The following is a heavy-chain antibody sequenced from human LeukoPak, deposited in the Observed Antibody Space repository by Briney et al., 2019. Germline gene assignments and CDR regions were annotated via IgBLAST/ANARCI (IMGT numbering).Heavy chain of an antibody. CDR1: GDSVSSNSAA. V-gene: IGHV6-1*01. J-gene: IGHJ4*02. D-gene: IGHD3-9*01. CDR3: ARAGRYFDWFPFDY. CDR2: TYYRSKWYN. Sequence: SQTLSLTCAISGDSVSSNSAAWNWIRQSPSRGLEWLGRTYYRSKWYNDYAVSVKSRITINPDPSKNQFSLHLNSVPPEHTAVYYCARAGRYFDWFPFDYWGQGTLVTVSS.